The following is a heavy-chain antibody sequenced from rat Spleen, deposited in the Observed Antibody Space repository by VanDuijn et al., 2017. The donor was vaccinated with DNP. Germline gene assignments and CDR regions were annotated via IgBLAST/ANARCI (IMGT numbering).Heavy chain of an antibody. CDR2: ISYEGDRI. D-gene: IGHD1-4*01. Sequence: EVQLVESGGDLMQPGGSLKLSCAASGFTFSDYYMAWVRQAPKKGLEWVASISYEGDRIYYRDSVKGRFTISRDNARSTLFLQMNSLRSEDTATYYCARRGYKNAWYFDFWGRGTMVTVSS. CDR1: GFTFSDYY. CDR3: ARRGYKNAWYFDF. V-gene: IGHV5-22*01. J-gene: IGHJ1*01.